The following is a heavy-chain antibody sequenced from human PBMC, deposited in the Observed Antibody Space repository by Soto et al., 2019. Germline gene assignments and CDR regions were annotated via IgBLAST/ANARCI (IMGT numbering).Heavy chain of an antibody. CDR3: STRSPLSGSVFDY. CDR1: GFSFRTTW. V-gene: IGHV3-15*05. D-gene: IGHD1-26*01. J-gene: IGHJ4*02. Sequence: EVQLVESGGGLVKPGGSLRLSCAASGFSFRTTWMAWVRQAPGKGLEWVGRIKSKSAGETTDYADPVKGRFTISRDDSTDTLYLHMDSLETADTAVYYCSTRSPLSGSVFDYWGQGTLVTVSS. CDR2: IKSKSAGETT.